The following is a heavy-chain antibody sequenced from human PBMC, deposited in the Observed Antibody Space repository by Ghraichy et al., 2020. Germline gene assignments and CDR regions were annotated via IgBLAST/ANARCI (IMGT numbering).Heavy chain of an antibody. CDR1: GYTFTSYG. V-gene: IGHV1-18*01. J-gene: IGHJ4*02. D-gene: IGHD1-7*01. CDR2: ISAYNGNT. CDR3: ARDSYNWNYNGFDY. Sequence: ASVKVSCKASGYTFTSYGISWVRQAPGQGLEWMGWISAYNGNTNYAQKLQGRVTMTTDTSTSTAYMELRSLRSDDTAVYYCARDSYNWNYNGFDYWGQGTLVTVSS.